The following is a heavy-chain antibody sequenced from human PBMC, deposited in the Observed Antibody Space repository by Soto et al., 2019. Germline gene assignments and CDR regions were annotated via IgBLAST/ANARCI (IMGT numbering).Heavy chain of an antibody. J-gene: IGHJ3*02. CDR3: ARSDGAFDI. CDR2: IWYDGSNK. V-gene: IGHV3-33*01. Sequence: QVQLVESGGGVVQPGRSLRLSCAASGFTFSSYGMHWVRQAPGKGLEWVAVIWYDGSNKYNADSVKGRFTISRDNSKNTLYLQMNSLRAEDTAVYYCARSDGAFDIWGQGTMVTVSS. CDR1: GFTFSSYG.